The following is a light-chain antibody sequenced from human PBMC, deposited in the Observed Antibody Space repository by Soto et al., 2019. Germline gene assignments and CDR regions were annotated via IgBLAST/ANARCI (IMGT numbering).Light chain of an antibody. J-gene: IGKJ4*01. CDR2: DAS. CDR3: QQFSSYPLT. V-gene: IGKV3-11*01. CDR1: QTVSSY. Sequence: EIVLTQSPATLSLSPGERATLSCRASQTVSSYLLWYQQKRGQAPRLLIYDASSRATGIPDRFSGGGSGTDFTLTISRLEPEDFAVYYCQQFSSYPLTFGGGTKVDIK.